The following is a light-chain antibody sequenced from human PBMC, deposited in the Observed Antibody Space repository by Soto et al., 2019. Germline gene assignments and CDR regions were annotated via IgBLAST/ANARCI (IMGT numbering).Light chain of an antibody. CDR2: KAS. CDR3: QQYNSYLIT. CDR1: QSIDSW. J-gene: IGKJ5*01. V-gene: IGKV1-5*03. Sequence: IQMTQSPSSLSASVGDRVTITCRASQSIDSWLAWYQQKPGKAPKFLMYKASNLESGVPSRFSGSGSETEFTLTISSLQPDDFATYYCQQYNSYLITFGQGTRLE.